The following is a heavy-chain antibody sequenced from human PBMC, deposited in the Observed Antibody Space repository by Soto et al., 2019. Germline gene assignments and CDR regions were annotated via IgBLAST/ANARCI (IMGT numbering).Heavy chain of an antibody. D-gene: IGHD3-10*01. CDR2: IIPIFGTA. Sequence: PWPSVKVSCKASGGTFSSYAISWVRQAPGQGLEWMGGIIPIFGTANYAQKFQGRVTITADKSTSTAYMELSSLRSEDTAVYYCASYGSGSYYYFDYWGQGTLVTVSS. J-gene: IGHJ4*02. V-gene: IGHV1-69*06. CDR1: GGTFSSYA. CDR3: ASYGSGSYYYFDY.